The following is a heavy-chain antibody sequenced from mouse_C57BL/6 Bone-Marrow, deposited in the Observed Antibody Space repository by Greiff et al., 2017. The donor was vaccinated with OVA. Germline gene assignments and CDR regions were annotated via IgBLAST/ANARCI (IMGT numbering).Heavy chain of an antibody. J-gene: IGHJ3*01. CDR3: ARGDYGTL. D-gene: IGHD2-1*01. CDR1: GYSITSGYY. CDR2: ISYDGSN. Sequence: EVQVVESGPGLVKPSQSLSLTCSVTGYSITSGYYWNWIRQFPGNKLEWMGYISYDGSNNYNPSLKNRISITRDTSKNQFFLKLNSVTTEDTATYYCARGDYGTLWGQGTLVTVSA. V-gene: IGHV3-6*01.